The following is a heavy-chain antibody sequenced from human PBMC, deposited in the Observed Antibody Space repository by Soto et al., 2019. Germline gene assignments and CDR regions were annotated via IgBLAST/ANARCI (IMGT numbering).Heavy chain of an antibody. Sequence: PSETLSLTCTVSGGSISSAAYYWGWIRQHPGKGLEWIGYIYYSGSTYYKSSLKSRVTISVDTSKNQFSLNLSSVTAADTAVYYCARDILRSYYFDYWGQGSLVTVSS. CDR2: IYYSGST. CDR1: GGSISSAAYY. D-gene: IGHD3-16*02. CDR3: ARDILRSYYFDY. V-gene: IGHV4-31*03. J-gene: IGHJ4*02.